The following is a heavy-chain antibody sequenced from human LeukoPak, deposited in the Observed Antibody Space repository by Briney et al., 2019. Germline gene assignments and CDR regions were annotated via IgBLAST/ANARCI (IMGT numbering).Heavy chain of an antibody. V-gene: IGHV4-39*01. D-gene: IGHD3-22*01. CDR1: GGSISSSNYY. CDR3: ARLFYYDSRGYPYYFDY. Sequence: SETLSLTCTVSGGSISSSNYYWGWIRQPPGKGLEWIGNIYYSGGTYYNPSLKSRVTISVDTSKNQFSLKLSSVTAADTAVYYCARLFYYDSRGYPYYFDYWGQGTLVTVSS. J-gene: IGHJ4*02. CDR2: IYYSGGT.